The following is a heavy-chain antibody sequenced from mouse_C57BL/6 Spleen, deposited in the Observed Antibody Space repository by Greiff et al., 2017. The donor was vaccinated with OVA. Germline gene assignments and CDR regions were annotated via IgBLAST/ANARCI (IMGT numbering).Heavy chain of an antibody. CDR3: ARPYYYGSRPFAY. CDR1: GYSFTGYY. J-gene: IGHJ3*01. D-gene: IGHD1-1*01. CDR2: INPSTGGT. V-gene: IGHV1-42*01. Sequence: EVQLQQSGPELVKPGASVKISCKASGYSFTGYYMNWVKQSPEKSLEWIGEINPSTGGTTYNQKFKAKATLTVDKSSSTAYMQLKSLTSEDSAVYYCARPYYYGSRPFAYWGQGTLVTVSA.